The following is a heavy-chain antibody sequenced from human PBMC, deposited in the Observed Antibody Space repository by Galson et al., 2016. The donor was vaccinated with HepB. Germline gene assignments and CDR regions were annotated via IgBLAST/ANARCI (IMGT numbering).Heavy chain of an antibody. J-gene: IGHJ4*02. CDR2: IYNGGRT. CDR1: GFTVSSNY. V-gene: IGHV3-66*01. D-gene: IGHD4-23*01. CDR3: ARDHHYGGNSGMLY. Sequence: SLRLSCAASGFTVSSNYMSWVRRAPGKGLEWVSVIYNGGRTYYPDSVKGRFTISGDNSKDTLYLQMDGLRAEDTAVYYCARDHHYGGNSGMLYWGQGTLVTVSS.